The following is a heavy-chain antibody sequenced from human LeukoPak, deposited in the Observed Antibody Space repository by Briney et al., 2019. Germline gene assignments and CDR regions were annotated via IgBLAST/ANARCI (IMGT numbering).Heavy chain of an antibody. CDR3: AKGHGHCSGGSCYSGVDY. V-gene: IGHV3-7*05. D-gene: IGHD2-15*01. CDR1: GFTFSSYW. Sequence: GGSLRLSCAASGFTFSSYWMSWVRQAPGKGLEWVANIKQDGSEKYYVDSVKGRFTISRDNAKNSLYLQMNSLRAEDTAVYYCAKGHGHCSGGSCYSGVDYWGQGTLVTVSS. J-gene: IGHJ4*02. CDR2: IKQDGSEK.